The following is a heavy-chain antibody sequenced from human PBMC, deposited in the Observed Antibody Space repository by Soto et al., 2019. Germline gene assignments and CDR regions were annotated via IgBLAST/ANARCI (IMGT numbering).Heavy chain of an antibody. CDR2: IYPDDSDI. Sequence: GESLKISCNGSGFSFTSYWIGWVRQMPGKGLEWMGVIYPDDSDIIYSPSFQGQVTFSADKSINTAYLQWGSLKASDTAMYYCARQLLGSGTYYFDYWGQGTLVTVSS. V-gene: IGHV5-51*01. D-gene: IGHD3-10*01. J-gene: IGHJ4*02. CDR1: GFSFTSYW. CDR3: ARQLLGSGTYYFDY.